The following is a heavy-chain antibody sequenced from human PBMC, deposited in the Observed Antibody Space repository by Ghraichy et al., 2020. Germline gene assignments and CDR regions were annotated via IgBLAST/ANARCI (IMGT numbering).Heavy chain of an antibody. CDR2: MNPNSGNT. D-gene: IGHD6-6*01. V-gene: IGHV1-8*01. J-gene: IGHJ6*03. CDR1: GYTFTSYD. Sequence: ASVKVSCKASGYTFTSYDINWVRQATGQGLEWMGWMNPNSGNTGYAQKFQGRVTMTRNTSISTAYMELSSLRSEDTAVYYCARGSTDGSSYHYYYYYMDVWGKGTTVTVSS. CDR3: ARGSTDGSSYHYYYYYMDV.